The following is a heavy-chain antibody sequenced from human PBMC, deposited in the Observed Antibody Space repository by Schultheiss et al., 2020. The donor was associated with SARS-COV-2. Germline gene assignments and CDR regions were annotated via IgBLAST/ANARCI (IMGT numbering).Heavy chain of an antibody. CDR3: ARGGYCSSTSCPPQPDLYYYYYGMDV. Sequence: GGSLRLSCAASGFTFSSYSMNWVRQAPGKGLEWVSSISSSSSYIYYADSVKGRFTISRDNAKNSLYLQMNSLRAEDTAVYYCARGGYCSSTSCPPQPDLYYYYYGMDVWGQGTTVTVSS. CDR2: ISSSSSYI. J-gene: IGHJ6*02. V-gene: IGHV3-21*01. CDR1: GFTFSSYS. D-gene: IGHD2-2*01.